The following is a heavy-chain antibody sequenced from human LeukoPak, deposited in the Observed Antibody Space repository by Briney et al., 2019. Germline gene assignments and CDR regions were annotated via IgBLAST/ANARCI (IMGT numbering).Heavy chain of an antibody. J-gene: IGHJ4*02. V-gene: IGHV3-23*01. CDR1: GFTFSSYA. Sequence: GGSLRLSCAASGFTFSSYAMSWVRQAPGKGLEWVSVISGSGDSTYYADSVKGRFTISRDNSKNTLYLQMHSLRVEDTAVYYCARDYPADYWGQGTLVTVSS. CDR2: ISGSGDST. CDR3: ARDYPADY.